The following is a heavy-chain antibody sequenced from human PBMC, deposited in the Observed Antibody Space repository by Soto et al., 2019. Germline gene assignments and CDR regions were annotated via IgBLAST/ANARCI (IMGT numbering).Heavy chain of an antibody. J-gene: IGHJ5*02. V-gene: IGHV3-21*01. CDR3: ARDPLPNWAAAGFVYWFDP. Sequence: GGSLRLSCAASGFTFSSYSMNWVRQAPGKGLEWVSSISSSSSYIYYADSVKGRFTISRDNAKNSLYLQMNSLRAEDTAVYYCARDPLPNWAAAGFVYWFDPWGQGTLVTVSS. CDR2: ISSSSSYI. CDR1: GFTFSSYS. D-gene: IGHD6-13*01.